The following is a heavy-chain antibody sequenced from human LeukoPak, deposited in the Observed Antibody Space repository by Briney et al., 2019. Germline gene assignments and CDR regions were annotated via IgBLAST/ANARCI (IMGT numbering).Heavy chain of an antibody. V-gene: IGHV3-23*01. J-gene: IGHJ5*02. D-gene: IGHD3-10*01. CDR1: EFTFSNYA. CDR2: ISGGGGST. CDR3: AKGSGINHYHWIDP. Sequence: GASLRLSCAASEFTFSNYAMNWVRRAPGKGLEWVSGISGGGGSTYYADSVKGRFNISRDNSKNTLYLQMDSLRAEDTALYYCAKGSGINHYHWIDPWGQGTLVTVSS.